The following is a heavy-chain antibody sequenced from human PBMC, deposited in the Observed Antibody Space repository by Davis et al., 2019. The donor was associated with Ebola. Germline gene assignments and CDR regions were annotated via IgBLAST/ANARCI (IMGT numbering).Heavy chain of an antibody. V-gene: IGHV4-34*01. D-gene: IGHD6-19*01. Sequence: PSETLSLTCAVYGGSFSGYYWSWIRQPPGKGLEWIGEINHSGSTNYNPSLKSRVTISVDTSKNQFSLKLSSVTAADTAVYYCARGSGPIWGQGTMVTVSS. CDR2: INHSGST. CDR3: ARGSGPI. J-gene: IGHJ3*02. CDR1: GGSFSGYY.